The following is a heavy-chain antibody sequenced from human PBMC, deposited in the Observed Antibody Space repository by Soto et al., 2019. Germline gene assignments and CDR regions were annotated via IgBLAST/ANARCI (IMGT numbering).Heavy chain of an antibody. D-gene: IGHD3-3*01. CDR1: GFTFSSYA. CDR3: AKAGRPFYDLWSENRFDP. V-gene: IGHV3-23*01. CDR2: ISGSGGAT. Sequence: EVQLLESGGGLAQPGGSQRLSCTASGFTFSSYAMTWVRQAPGKGLEWGSSISGSGGATYYADSVKGRFTISRDDSKNTLFLQMDSLRAEDTALYYCAKAGRPFYDLWSENRFDPWGQGTLVTVSS. J-gene: IGHJ5*02.